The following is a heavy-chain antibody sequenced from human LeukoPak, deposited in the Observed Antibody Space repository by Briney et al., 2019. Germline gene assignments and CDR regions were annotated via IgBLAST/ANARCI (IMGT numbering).Heavy chain of an antibody. Sequence: SETLSLTCTVSGYSISSGYYWGWIRQPPGKGLEWIGSIYHSGSTYYNPSLKSRVTMSVDTPKNQFSLKLTSVTAADTAVYYCARDFLEPRYCGGDCYSESFDYWGQGTLVTVSS. CDR1: GYSISSGYY. V-gene: IGHV4-38-2*02. J-gene: IGHJ4*02. D-gene: IGHD2-21*02. CDR2: IYHSGST. CDR3: ARDFLEPRYCGGDCYSESFDY.